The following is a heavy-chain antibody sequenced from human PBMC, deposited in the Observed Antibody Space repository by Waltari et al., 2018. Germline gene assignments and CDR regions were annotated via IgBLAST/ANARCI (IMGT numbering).Heavy chain of an antibody. Sequence: QVQLVQSGAEVKKPGASVKVSCKASGYTFTSYYMHWVRQAPGQGLEWMGIINPSGGSTSYAQKFQGRVTMTRDTSTSTVYMELSNLRSEDTAVYYCARDHNAVTIYYYYYMDVWGKGTTVTVSS. V-gene: IGHV1-46*01. CDR1: GYTFTSYY. D-gene: IGHD4-17*01. CDR3: ARDHNAVTIYYYYYMDV. J-gene: IGHJ6*03. CDR2: INPSGGST.